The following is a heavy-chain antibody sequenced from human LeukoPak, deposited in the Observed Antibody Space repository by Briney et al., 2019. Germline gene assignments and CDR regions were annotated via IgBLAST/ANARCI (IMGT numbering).Heavy chain of an antibody. J-gene: IGHJ4*02. CDR2: ISGSGGST. CDR1: GFTFSNYA. V-gene: IGHV3-23*01. CDR3: AKGTTMVRGVIITFDD. Sequence: GGSLRLSCAASGFTFSNYAMNWVRQAPGKGLGWVSVISGSGGSTYYADSVKGRFTISRDNSKNTLYLQMNSLRAEDTAVYYCAKGTTMVRGVIITFDDWGQGTLVTVSS. D-gene: IGHD3-10*01.